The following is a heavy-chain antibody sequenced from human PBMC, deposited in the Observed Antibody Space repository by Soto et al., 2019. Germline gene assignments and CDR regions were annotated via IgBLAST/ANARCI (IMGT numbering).Heavy chain of an antibody. V-gene: IGHV4-59*08. CDR1: GGSISSYY. J-gene: IGHJ2*01. CDR3: ARHGRYFDL. Sequence: QVQLQESGPGLVKPSETLSLTCTVSGGSISSYYWNWIRQSPGKGLEWIGYIYYSGTTNYNPSLKSRVTISVDTSHNQVSLNLSSVTAAETAVYYCARHGRYFDLWGRGTLVTVSS. CDR2: IYYSGTT.